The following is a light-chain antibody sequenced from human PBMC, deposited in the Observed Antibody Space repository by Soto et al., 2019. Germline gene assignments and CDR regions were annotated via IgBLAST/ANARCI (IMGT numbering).Light chain of an antibody. CDR1: SGHSSYA. J-gene: IGLJ3*02. V-gene: IGLV4-69*01. CDR2: LNSDGSH. Sequence: QLVLTQSPSASASLGASVKLTCTLSSGHSSYAIAWHQQQPEKGPRYLMKLNSDGSHSKGDGIPDRFSGSSSGAERYLTISSPQSEDEADYYCQTWGTGIGVFGGGTKLTVL. CDR3: QTWGTGIGV.